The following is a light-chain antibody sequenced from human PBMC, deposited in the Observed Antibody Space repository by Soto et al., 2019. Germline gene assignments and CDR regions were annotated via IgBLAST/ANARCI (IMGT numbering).Light chain of an antibody. CDR3: SSYTSTSTRV. Sequence: QSALTQPASVSGSPGQSITFSCTGTSSDVRGYKYVSWYQQHPGKAPKLLIFEVSNRPSGVSNRFSGSKSANTASLTISGLQAEDEADYYCSSYTSTSTRVFGTGTKLTVL. CDR1: SSDVRGYKY. V-gene: IGLV2-14*01. CDR2: EVS. J-gene: IGLJ1*01.